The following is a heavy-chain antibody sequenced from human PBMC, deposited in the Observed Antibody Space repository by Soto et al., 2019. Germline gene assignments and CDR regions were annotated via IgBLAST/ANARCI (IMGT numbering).Heavy chain of an antibody. CDR2: IYWDDDK. CDR3: AHLNKGPDYSYYYMDV. CDR1: GFSLSTSGVG. J-gene: IGHJ6*03. V-gene: IGHV2-5*02. Sequence: QITLKESGPTLVKPTQTFTLTCTFSGFSLSTSGVGVGWIRQPPGKALEWLALIYWDDDKRYSPSLKSRLTLTKDPSKSQVVLTRTNMDPVDTATDYCAHLNKGPDYSYYYMDVWCKGTTVTVSS.